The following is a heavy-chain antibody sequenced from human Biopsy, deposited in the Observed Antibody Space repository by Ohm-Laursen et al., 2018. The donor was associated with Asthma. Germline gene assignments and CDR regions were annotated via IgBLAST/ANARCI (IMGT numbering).Heavy chain of an antibody. D-gene: IGHD5-12*01. Sequence: SLRLSCAASGFMFRSFGMHWVRQAPGKGLEWVAVISYDGNHKFYEDSVKGRFTISRDNSKNTLYLQMNSLRTEDTAVYYCAKRRGYSGHDDDYWGQGTLVTVSS. J-gene: IGHJ4*02. V-gene: IGHV3-30*18. CDR2: ISYDGNHK. CDR1: GFMFRSFG. CDR3: AKRRGYSGHDDDY.